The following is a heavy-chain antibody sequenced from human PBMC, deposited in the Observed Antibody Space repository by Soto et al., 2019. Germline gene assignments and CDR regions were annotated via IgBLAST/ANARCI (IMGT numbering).Heavy chain of an antibody. J-gene: IGHJ4*02. CDR1: GGSISSSSYY. CDR3: VMCTTSSSVYFDS. D-gene: IGHD2-2*01. Sequence: SETLSLTCTVSGGSISSSSYYWGWIRQPPGKGLEWIGSIYYSGSTYYNPSLKSRVTISVDTSKNQFSLKLSSVTAADTAVYYCVMCTTSSSVYFDSWGQGPLVTVSS. V-gene: IGHV4-39*01. CDR2: IYYSGST.